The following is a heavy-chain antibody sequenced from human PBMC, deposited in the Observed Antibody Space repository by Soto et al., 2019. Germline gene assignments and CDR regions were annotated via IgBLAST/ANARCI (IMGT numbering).Heavy chain of an antibody. Sequence: QVQLQQWGAGLLKPSETLSLTCAVYGGSFSGYYWSWIRQPPGKGLEWIGEINHSGSTNYNPSLTSRVTISVDTSKNQFSLKLSSVTAADTAVYYCARDHYTASRSLNAFDIWGQGTMVTVSS. D-gene: IGHD5-18*01. J-gene: IGHJ3*02. V-gene: IGHV4-34*01. CDR1: GGSFSGYY. CDR3: ARDHYTASRSLNAFDI. CDR2: INHSGST.